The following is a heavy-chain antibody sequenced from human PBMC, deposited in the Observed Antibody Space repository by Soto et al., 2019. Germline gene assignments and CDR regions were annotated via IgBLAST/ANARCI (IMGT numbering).Heavy chain of an antibody. CDR2: IYYSGST. CDR3: AREKPYSSSWYHDY. V-gene: IGHV4-39*02. D-gene: IGHD6-13*01. CDR1: GGSISSSSYY. Sequence: SETLSLTCTVSGGSISSSSYYWGWIRQPPGKGLEWIGSIYYSGSTYYNPSLKSRVTISVDTSKNQFSLKLSSVTAADTAVYYCAREKPYSSSWYHDYWGQGTLVTV. J-gene: IGHJ4*02.